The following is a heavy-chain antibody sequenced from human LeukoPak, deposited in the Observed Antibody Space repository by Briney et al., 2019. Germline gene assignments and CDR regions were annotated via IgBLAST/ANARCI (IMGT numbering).Heavy chain of an antibody. CDR2: MNPNSGNT. V-gene: IGHV1-8*03. CDR3: ARGKRSTDFDY. CDR1: GYTFTNYD. Sequence: GASEKVSCKSSGYTFTNYDINWVRQATGQGLEWMGWMNPNSGNTGYAQKFQGRVTITWNTSISTAYMELSSLRSEDTAVYYCARGKRSTDFDYWGQGTLVTVSS. D-gene: IGHD1-1*01. J-gene: IGHJ4*02.